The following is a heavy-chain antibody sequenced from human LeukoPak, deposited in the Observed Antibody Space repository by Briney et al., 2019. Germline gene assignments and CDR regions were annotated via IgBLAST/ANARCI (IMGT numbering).Heavy chain of an antibody. CDR3: ARRRYYDSTGYLD. CDR2: IYYRGST. CDR1: GDSISNSSYY. J-gene: IGHJ1*01. Sequence: SETLSLTCTISGDSISNSSYYWGWIRQPPGKGLEWIGDIYYRGSTYYSPSLKSRVSISIDTSNNQFSLTLNSVTAADTVLYFCARRRYYDSTGYLDWGQGTLVTVSS. V-gene: IGHV4-39*01. D-gene: IGHD3-22*01.